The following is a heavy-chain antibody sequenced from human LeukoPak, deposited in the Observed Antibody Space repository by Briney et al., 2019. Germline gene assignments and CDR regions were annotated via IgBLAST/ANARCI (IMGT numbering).Heavy chain of an antibody. V-gene: IGHV3-23*01. J-gene: IGHJ4*02. Sequence: GGSLRLSCAASGFTFSSYAMSWVRQPPGKGLDWVSTISFSGGYTYYADSVKGRFTISRDNSKNTLYLQMNSLRAEDTAVYYCAKDCSTYGSGSYSYFDYWGQGTLVTVSS. CDR1: GFTFSSYA. CDR2: ISFSGGYT. D-gene: IGHD3-10*01. CDR3: AKDCSTYGSGSYSYFDY.